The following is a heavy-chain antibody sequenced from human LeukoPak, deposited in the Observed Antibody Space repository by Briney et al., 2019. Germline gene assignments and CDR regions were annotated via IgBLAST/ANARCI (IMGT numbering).Heavy chain of an antibody. J-gene: IGHJ4*02. D-gene: IGHD6-19*01. Sequence: ASVKVSCKASGYTFTGYYMHWVRQAPGQGLEWMGRINPNSGGTNYAQKFQGRVTMTRDTSISTAYMELSRLRSDDTAVYYCATGFSSGWYGDFDYWGQGALVTVSS. CDR3: ATGFSSGWYGDFDY. CDR1: GYTFTGYY. CDR2: INPNSGGT. V-gene: IGHV1-2*06.